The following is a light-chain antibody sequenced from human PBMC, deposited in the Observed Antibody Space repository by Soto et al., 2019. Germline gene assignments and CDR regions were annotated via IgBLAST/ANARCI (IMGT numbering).Light chain of an antibody. CDR2: LNSDGSH. CDR1: SGHSSYA. V-gene: IGLV4-69*01. CDR3: QTWDTGIRVV. Sequence: QLVLTQSPSASASLGASVKLTCTLNSGHSSYAIAWHQQQPEKGPRYLMKLNSDGSHSKGDGIPDRFSGSSSGAERYLTISSLQSEGEADYYWQTWDTGIRVVFGGGTKLTV. J-gene: IGLJ2*01.